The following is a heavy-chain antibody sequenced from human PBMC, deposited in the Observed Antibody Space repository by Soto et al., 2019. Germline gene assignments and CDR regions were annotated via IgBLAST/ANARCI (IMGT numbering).Heavy chain of an antibody. CDR3: ARRPPFSHGNFVTYFFDV. CDR2: ISPNSGNT. J-gene: IGHJ4*02. Sequence: XSGKVYCSGSDCTFMNYGIPWVRQAPGQGLECMAWISPNSGNTNYAQKFQVRVTVTTETPTNTAYMELRSLRSDDTAVYYCARRPPFSHGNFVTYFFDVWGQGTLVTVSS. V-gene: IGHV1-18*01. D-gene: IGHD4-17*01. CDR1: DCTFMNYG.